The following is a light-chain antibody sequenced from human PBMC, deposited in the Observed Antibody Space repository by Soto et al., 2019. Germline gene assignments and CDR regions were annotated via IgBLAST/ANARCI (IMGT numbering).Light chain of an antibody. CDR1: RGIGST. V-gene: IGKV3-15*01. CDR2: DTS. Sequence: EVVMTQSPATLSVSPGERATLSCRSRRGIGSTLAWYQQKPGQTPRLLIYDTSTRATGVPARFIGSASGTEFTLTITGLQSEDVAIYYCQHYVTWPLAFGGGTRLENK. J-gene: IGKJ4*01. CDR3: QHYVTWPLA.